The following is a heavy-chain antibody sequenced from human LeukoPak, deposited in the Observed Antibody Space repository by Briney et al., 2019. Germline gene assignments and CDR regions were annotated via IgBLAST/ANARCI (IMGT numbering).Heavy chain of an antibody. J-gene: IGHJ6*03. CDR2: IYYSGST. V-gene: IGHV4-59*01. Sequence: SETLSLTCTVSGGSISSYYWSWIRQPPGKGLEWIGYIYYSGSTNYNPSLKRRVTISVDTSKNQFPLKLSSVTAADTAVYYCARTTEGGYTYNYFYYYYMGVRGKGITVTISS. D-gene: IGHD5-18*01. CDR1: GGSISSYY. CDR3: ARTTEGGYTYNYFYYYYMGV.